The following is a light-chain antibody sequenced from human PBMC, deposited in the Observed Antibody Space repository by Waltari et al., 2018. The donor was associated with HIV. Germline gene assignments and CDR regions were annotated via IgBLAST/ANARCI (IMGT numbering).Light chain of an antibody. J-gene: IGKJ1*01. Sequence: DIQMTQSPSTLSAPVCERVTTTCRASQSISSWLAWYQQKPGKAPKLLIYKASSLESGVPSRFSGSGSGTEFTLTISSLQPDDFATYYCQQYNSYSRTFGQGTKVEIK. V-gene: IGKV1-5*03. CDR3: QQYNSYSRT. CDR2: KAS. CDR1: QSISSW.